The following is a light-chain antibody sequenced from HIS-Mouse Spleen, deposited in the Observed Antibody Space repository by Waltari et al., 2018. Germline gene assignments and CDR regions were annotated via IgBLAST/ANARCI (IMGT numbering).Light chain of an antibody. Sequence: SYELTQPPSVSVSPGQTDRITCSGDALPKKYPYWYQPKSGQAPVLVIYEDSKRPSGIPERFSGSSSGTMATLTISGAQVEDEADYYCYSTDSSGNHRVFGGGTKLTVL. CDR2: EDS. CDR1: ALPKKY. CDR3: YSTDSSGNHRV. J-gene: IGLJ2*01. V-gene: IGLV3-10*01.